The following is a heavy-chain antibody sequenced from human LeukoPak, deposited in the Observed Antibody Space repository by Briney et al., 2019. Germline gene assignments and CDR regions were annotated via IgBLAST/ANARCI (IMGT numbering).Heavy chain of an antibody. V-gene: IGHV3-53*01. Sequence: PGGSLRLSCAASGFTVSDNYMSWVRQAPGKGLEWVSVMYSRGDTYYANSVKGRFAFSRDIFKNTLYLQMDGPGSGDPAMKYCARDAPQVPAAGVLASWGQGTLVIVSS. D-gene: IGHD6-13*01. CDR3: ARDAPQVPAAGVLAS. CDR1: GFTVSDNY. CDR2: MYSRGDT. J-gene: IGHJ5*02.